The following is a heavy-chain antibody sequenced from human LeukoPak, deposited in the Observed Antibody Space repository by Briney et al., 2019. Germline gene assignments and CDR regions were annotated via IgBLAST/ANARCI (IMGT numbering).Heavy chain of an antibody. V-gene: IGHV1-2*02. CDR2: INPNSGAT. Sequence: ASVKVSCKASGYTFTGYYMHWVRQAPGQGLEWMGWINPNSGATNYAQKFQGRVTMTRDTSLYTAYMELRSLRSDDTAVYYCARVGADYGSGSYYTRWYFDYWGQGTLVTVSS. CDR1: GYTFTGYY. D-gene: IGHD3-10*01. CDR3: ARVGADYGSGSYYTRWYFDY. J-gene: IGHJ4*02.